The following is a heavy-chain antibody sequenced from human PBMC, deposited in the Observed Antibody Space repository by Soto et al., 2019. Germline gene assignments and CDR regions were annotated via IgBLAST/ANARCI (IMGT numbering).Heavy chain of an antibody. CDR3: AKLRGGQQMVSYFDE. J-gene: IGHJ4*02. Sequence: PSETLSLTCTVSVASISSPSYYWGWIRQSPGKGLEWIVSINYSGTSYSNPSLKSRVTVSVDTSQNQFSLKLPFVTAADTGVYYCAKLRGGQQMVSYFDEWGQGKLVT. CDR1: VASISSPSYY. D-gene: IGHD2-8*01. CDR2: INYSGTS. V-gene: IGHV4-39*01.